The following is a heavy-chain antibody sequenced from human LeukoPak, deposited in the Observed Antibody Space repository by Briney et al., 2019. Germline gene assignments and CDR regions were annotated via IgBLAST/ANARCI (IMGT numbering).Heavy chain of an antibody. CDR3: VKLYGSGSYNHFDY. CDR1: GFTFSSYA. CDR2: TSSNGGST. Sequence: PGGSLRLSCSASGFTFSSYAMHWVRHAPGKGLEYVSATSSNGGSTYYADSVKGRFTISRDNSKNTLYLQMSSLRAEDTAVYYCVKLYGSGSYNHFDYWGQGTLVTVSS. D-gene: IGHD3-10*01. J-gene: IGHJ4*02. V-gene: IGHV3-64D*06.